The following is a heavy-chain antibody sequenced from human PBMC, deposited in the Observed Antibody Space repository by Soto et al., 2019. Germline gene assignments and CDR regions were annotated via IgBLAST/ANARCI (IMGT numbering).Heavy chain of an antibody. CDR2: ISTYTGNT. CDR3: ARGYHYGSGRPTPGGMDV. V-gene: IGHV1-18*01. CDR1: GYTFTNYD. D-gene: IGHD3-10*01. Sequence: QVHLVQSGAEVKKPGASVKVSCKASGYTFTNYDINWVRQAPGQGLEWMGWISTYTGNTNYAQKLQGRVTMTTDTSTSTAYRELRSLRSDDTAVYYCARGYHYGSGRPTPGGMDVWGQGTTVTVSS. J-gene: IGHJ6*02.